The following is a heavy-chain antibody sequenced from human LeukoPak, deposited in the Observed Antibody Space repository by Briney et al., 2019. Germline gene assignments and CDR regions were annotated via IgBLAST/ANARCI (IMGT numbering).Heavy chain of an antibody. CDR1: GFTFSSYE. V-gene: IGHV3-30*18. CDR2: ISYDGSNK. CDR3: AKSWTTVVTPAGFDY. Sequence: PGGSLRLSCAASGFTFSSYEMNWVRQAPGKGLEWVAVISYDGSNKYYADSVKGRFTISRDNSKNTLYLQMNSLRAEDTAVYYCAKSWTTVVTPAGFDYWGQGTLVTVSS. D-gene: IGHD4-23*01. J-gene: IGHJ4*02.